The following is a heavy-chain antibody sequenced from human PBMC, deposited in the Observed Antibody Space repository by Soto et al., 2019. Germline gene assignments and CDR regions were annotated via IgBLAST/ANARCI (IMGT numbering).Heavy chain of an antibody. J-gene: IGHJ3*01. CDR3: ATWHEQEHAFDV. D-gene: IGHD1-1*01. Sequence: ESGGGLIQPGESLRLSCAAFGLTISGKKYVAWVRQAPGKGLEWVSALYDVDGSFYADSVTGRFTTSSDSSKTTVYLQMNDLRPDDTAVYYCATWHEQEHAFDVWGQGTTVTISS. CDR2: LYDVDGS. CDR1: GLTISGKKY. V-gene: IGHV3-53*01.